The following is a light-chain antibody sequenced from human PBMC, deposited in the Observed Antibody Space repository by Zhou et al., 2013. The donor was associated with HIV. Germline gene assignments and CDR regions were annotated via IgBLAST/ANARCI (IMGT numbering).Light chain of an antibody. CDR3: QSYDSSLSGVV. Sequence: QSVLTQPPSVSGAPGQRVTISCTGSSSNIGASYDVHWYQQLPGTAPKLLIYDNSNRPSRGPVAGFSGSKSGTSASLAITGLQAEDEADYYCQSYDSSLSGVVFGGGTKLTVL. V-gene: IGLV1-40*01. CDR1: SSNIGASYD. CDR2: DNS. J-gene: IGLJ2*01.